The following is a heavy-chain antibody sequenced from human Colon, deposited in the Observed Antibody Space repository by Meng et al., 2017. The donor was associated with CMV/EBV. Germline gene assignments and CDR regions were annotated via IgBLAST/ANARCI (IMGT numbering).Heavy chain of an antibody. CDR3: AKGSQYSNFWTAPD. CDR2: IGGSGLHA. D-gene: IGHD3/OR15-3a*01. V-gene: IGHV3-23*01. Sequence: GESLKISCAASGFTFDDYAMIWLRQAPGKGLEWVAGIGGSGLHAYHAASVKGRFTISRDNSKNTLYLQMNALRVEDTAVYYCAKGSQYSNFWTAPDWGQGTLVTVSS. J-gene: IGHJ1*01. CDR1: GFTFDDYA.